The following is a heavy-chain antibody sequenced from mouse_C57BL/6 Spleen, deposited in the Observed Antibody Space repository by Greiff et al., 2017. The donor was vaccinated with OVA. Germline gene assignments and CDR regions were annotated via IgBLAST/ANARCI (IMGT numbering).Heavy chain of an antibody. D-gene: IGHD3-2*02. CDR2: IYPGDGDT. CDR3: AREGQLRPSWFAY. CDR1: GYAFSSYW. Sequence: QVQLKESGAELVKPGASVKISCKASGYAFSSYWMNWVKQRPGKGLEWIGQIYPGDGDTNYNGKFKGKATLTADKSSSTAYMQLSSLTSEDSAVYFCAREGQLRPSWFAYWGQGTLVTVSA. V-gene: IGHV1-80*01. J-gene: IGHJ3*01.